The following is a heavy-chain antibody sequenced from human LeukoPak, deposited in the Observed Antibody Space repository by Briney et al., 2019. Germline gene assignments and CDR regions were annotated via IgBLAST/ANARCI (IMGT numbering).Heavy chain of an antibody. J-gene: IGHJ4*02. CDR1: GFPFSTYA. D-gene: IGHD3-9*01. Sequence: GGSLRLSCAASGFPFSTYAMHWVRQAPGEGLEYVSAISSNGVNTYYGNSVKGRFTISRDNSKNTLDLQMGSLRAEDTAVYYCASDILTGYYRDYWGQGTLVTVSS. V-gene: IGHV3-64*01. CDR2: ISSNGVNT. CDR3: ASDILTGYYRDY.